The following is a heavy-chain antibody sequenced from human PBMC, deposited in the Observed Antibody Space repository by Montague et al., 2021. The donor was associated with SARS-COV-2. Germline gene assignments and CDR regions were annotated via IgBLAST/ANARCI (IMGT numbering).Heavy chain of an antibody. J-gene: IGHJ3*02. CDR3: ASPTYYYDSSGSDAFDI. CDR2: IYYSGST. D-gene: IGHD3-22*01. CDR1: GGSISSRSYY. Sequence: SETLSLTCTVSGGSISSRSYYWGWIRQPPGKGLEWIGSIYYSGSTYYNPSLKSRVTISVDTSKNQFSLQLSSVTAADTAVYYCASPTYYYDSSGSDAFDIWGQGTMVTVSS. V-gene: IGHV4-39*01.